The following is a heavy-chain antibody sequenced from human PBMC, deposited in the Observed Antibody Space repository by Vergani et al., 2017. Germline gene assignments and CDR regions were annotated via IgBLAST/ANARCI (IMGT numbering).Heavy chain of an antibody. CDR3: ARTGEWMRINNGPPDYVFALDV. J-gene: IGHJ6*02. CDR2: ISGSGGST. Sequence: EVQLLESGGGLVQPGGSLRLSCAASGFTFSSYAMSWVRQAPGKGLEWVSAISGSGGSTYYADSVKGRFTISRDNSKNSLFLQMNSLRAEDTAVYYCARTGEWMRINNGPPDYVFALDVWGQGTTVIVSS. CDR1: GFTFSSYA. V-gene: IGHV3-23*01. D-gene: IGHD3-10*01.